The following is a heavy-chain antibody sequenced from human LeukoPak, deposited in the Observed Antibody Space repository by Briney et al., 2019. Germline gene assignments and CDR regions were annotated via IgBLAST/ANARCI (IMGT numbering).Heavy chain of an antibody. J-gene: IGHJ3*02. Sequence: SETLSLTCTVSGGSISNYYWAWIRQPPGKGLEWIGYIYDTGSTKYDPSLKSRLTISLHTSRNQFSLNLSSLTAADTAIYYCARVRNYPDAFDIWGQGRMVTVSS. CDR3: ARVRNYPDAFDI. CDR1: GGSISNYY. V-gene: IGHV4-59*01. D-gene: IGHD5-24*01. CDR2: IYDTGST.